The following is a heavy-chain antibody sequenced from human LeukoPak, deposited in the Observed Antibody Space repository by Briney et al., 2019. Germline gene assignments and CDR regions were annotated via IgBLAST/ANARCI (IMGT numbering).Heavy chain of an antibody. V-gene: IGHV5-51*01. CDR3: ARLSDYGDYGPSYYYYCGMDV. CDR2: IYPGDSDS. D-gene: IGHD4-17*01. J-gene: IGHJ6*02. CDR1: GYSFSSYW. Sequence: GESLKISCKGSGYSFSSYWIGWVRQMPGKGLGWLGIIYPGDSDSRYSPSLQGEVTISADKSISNAYLQWSSVKASDTAMYYCARLSDYGDYGPSYYYYCGMDVWGQGTTVTVSS.